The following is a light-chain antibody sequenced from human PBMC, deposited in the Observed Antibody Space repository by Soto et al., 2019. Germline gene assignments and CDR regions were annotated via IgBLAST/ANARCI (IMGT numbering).Light chain of an antibody. J-gene: IGKJ3*01. CDR2: KTS. CDR1: QDIRGW. Sequence: DIQMTQSPSTLSASVGDRVTITCRASQDIRGWLAGYQQKPGKAPKLLIYKTSNLEGGVQSRFSGSGSGTEFTLPISSLKPDDFAAYYCQKCSSYKIFTFGPGTTVDLK. V-gene: IGKV1-5*03. CDR3: QKCSSYKIFT.